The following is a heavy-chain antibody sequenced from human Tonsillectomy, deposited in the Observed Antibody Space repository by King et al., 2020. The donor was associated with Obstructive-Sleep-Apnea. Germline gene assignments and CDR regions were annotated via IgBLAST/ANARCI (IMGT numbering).Heavy chain of an antibody. CDR3: ARCSGYYYPFDY. D-gene: IGHD3-22*01. CDR1: GGSISSYY. CDR2: IYSSGTT. V-gene: IGHV4-4*07. J-gene: IGHJ4*02. Sequence: QLQESGPGLVKPSETLSLTCNVSGGSISSYYWSWIRQPAGKGLEWIGRIYSSGTTNYNPSLKSRFTMSVDTSKNQFSLKLNSVTAADTAVYYCARCSGYYYPFDYWGQGTLVTVSS.